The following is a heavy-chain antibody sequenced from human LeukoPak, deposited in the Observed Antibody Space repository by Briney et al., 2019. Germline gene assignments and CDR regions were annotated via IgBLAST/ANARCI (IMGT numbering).Heavy chain of an antibody. CDR3: AREIPGRIAADC. D-gene: IGHD2-15*01. Sequence: GGSLRLSCAASGFTFSDYSMNWVRQAPGKGLEWISYIGGRGDGISYADSVKGRFTVSGDNAKNSLFLQMNRLRGEDTAIYFCAREIPGRIAADCWGQGTLVTVSS. CDR2: IGGRGDGI. V-gene: IGHV3-48*01. CDR1: GFTFSDYS. J-gene: IGHJ4*02.